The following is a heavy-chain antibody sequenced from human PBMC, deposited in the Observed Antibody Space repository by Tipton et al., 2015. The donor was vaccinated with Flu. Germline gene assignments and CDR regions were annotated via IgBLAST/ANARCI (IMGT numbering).Heavy chain of an antibody. J-gene: IGHJ6*02. V-gene: IGHV3-53*01. D-gene: IGHD3-10*01. CDR1: GFSVSSNY. Sequence: SLRLSCAASGFSVSSNYMSWVRQAPGKGLEWVSVIYSGGSTYYADSVKGRFTISRDNSKLYLQMNSLRAEDTAVYYCARGREARGGHYGMDVWGQGTTVTVSS. CDR3: ARGREARGGHYGMDV. CDR2: IYSGGST.